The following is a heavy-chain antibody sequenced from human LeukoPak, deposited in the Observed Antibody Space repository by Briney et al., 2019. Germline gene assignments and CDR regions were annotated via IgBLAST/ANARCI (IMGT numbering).Heavy chain of an antibody. CDR3: ARYGDSGFKD. Sequence: SETLSLTCSVSGASISSYHWSWIRQSPGKGLEWIGYIYFSGSTKYNPSLKSRVTISVDTSKNQFSLNLSSVTAADTAVYYCARYGDSGFKDWGQGALVTVSS. CDR2: IYFSGST. V-gene: IGHV4-59*01. D-gene: IGHD4-17*01. J-gene: IGHJ4*02. CDR1: GASISSYH.